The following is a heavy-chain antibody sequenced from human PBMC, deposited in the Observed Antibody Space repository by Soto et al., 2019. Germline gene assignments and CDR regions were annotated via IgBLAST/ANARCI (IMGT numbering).Heavy chain of an antibody. D-gene: IGHD2-15*01. CDR3: ARDNWDCSGGSCYPSRTDY. CDR2: IYYSGST. J-gene: IGHJ4*02. CDR1: GGSISSYY. V-gene: IGHV4-59*01. Sequence: QVQLQESGPGLVKPSETLSLTCTVSGGSISSYYWSWIRQPPGKGLEWIGYIYYSGSTNYNPSLQSRVTISVDTSKTQFSLKLSSVTAADTAVYYCARDNWDCSGGSCYPSRTDYWGQGTLVTVSS.